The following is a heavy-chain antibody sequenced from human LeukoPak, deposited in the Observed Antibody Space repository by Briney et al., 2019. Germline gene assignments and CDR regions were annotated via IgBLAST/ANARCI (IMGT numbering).Heavy chain of an antibody. CDR1: GYTSTGYY. Sequence: ASVKVSCMASGYTSTGYYMHWVRQAPGQGLEWVGWINPNSGGTNYAQKFQGRVTMTRDTSISTAYMELSRLRSDDTAVYYCARERYCSSTSCRYYYYGMDVWGQGTTVTVSS. CDR2: INPNSGGT. CDR3: ARERYCSSTSCRYYYYGMDV. V-gene: IGHV1-2*02. J-gene: IGHJ6*02. D-gene: IGHD2-2*01.